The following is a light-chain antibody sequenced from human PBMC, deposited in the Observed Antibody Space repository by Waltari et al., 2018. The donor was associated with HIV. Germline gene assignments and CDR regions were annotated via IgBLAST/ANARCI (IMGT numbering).Light chain of an antibody. CDR1: SSDVGGYNY. CDR2: DVS. J-gene: IGLJ3*02. CDR3: SSYTSSSTLV. V-gene: IGLV2-14*01. Sequence: QSALTQPASVSGSPGHSITISCPGTSSDVGGYNYASWYQQHPGKAPKLTIYDVSNRPSGVSNRFSGSKSGNTASLTISGLQAEDEADYYCSSYTSSSTLVFGGGTKLTVL.